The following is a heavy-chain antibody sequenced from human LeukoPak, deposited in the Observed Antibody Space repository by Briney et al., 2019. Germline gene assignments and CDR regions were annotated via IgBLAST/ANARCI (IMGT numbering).Heavy chain of an antibody. CDR2: ISYDGSNK. J-gene: IGHJ5*02. D-gene: IGHD2-8*01. V-gene: IGHV3-30*01. CDR3: ASSVLMVYAMPNWFDP. CDR1: GFTFSSYA. Sequence: GGSLRLSCAASGFTFSSYAMLWVRQAPGKGLEWVAVISYDGSNKYYADSVKGRFTISRDNSKNTLYLQMNSLRAEDTAVYYCASSVLMVYAMPNWFDPWGQGTLVTVSS.